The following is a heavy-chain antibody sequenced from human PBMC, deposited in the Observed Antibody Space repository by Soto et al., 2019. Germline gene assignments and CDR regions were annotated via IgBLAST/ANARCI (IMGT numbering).Heavy chain of an antibody. Sequence: SETLSLTCTVSGDSISSSSYYWGWIRQPPGKGLEWIGSFAYSGNTYYNPSLKSRVTISVDTSENQVSLKVTSVTAADTAVYYCARHLGRFGVPHYFDYWGQGTLVTVSS. CDR2: FAYSGNT. CDR3: ARHLGRFGVPHYFDY. D-gene: IGHD3-10*01. CDR1: GDSISSSSYY. V-gene: IGHV4-39*01. J-gene: IGHJ4*02.